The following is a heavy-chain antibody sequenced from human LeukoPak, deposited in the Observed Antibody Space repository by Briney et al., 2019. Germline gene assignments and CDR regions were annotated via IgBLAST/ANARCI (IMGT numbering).Heavy chain of an antibody. V-gene: IGHV1-24*01. Sequence: GASVKVSCKASGYTFTSYYMHWVRQAPGKGLEWMGGFDPEDGETIYAQKFQGRVTMTEDTSTDTAYMELSSLRSEDTAVYYCATAGTEWELPAFDIWGQGTMVTVSS. J-gene: IGHJ3*02. D-gene: IGHD1-26*01. CDR1: GYTFTSYY. CDR3: ATAGTEWELPAFDI. CDR2: FDPEDGET.